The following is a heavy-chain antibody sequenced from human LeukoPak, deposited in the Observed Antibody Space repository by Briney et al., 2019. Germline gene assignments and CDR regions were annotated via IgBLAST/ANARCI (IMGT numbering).Heavy chain of an antibody. J-gene: IGHJ3*02. CDR1: GFTFSSYA. Sequence: PGGSLGLSCAASGFTFSSYAMHWVRQAPGKGLEWVAVISDDGSNKYYADSVKGRFTISRDNSKNTLYLQMNSLRAEDTAVYYCARVDDLDAFDMWGQGTMVTVSS. CDR2: ISDDGSNK. CDR3: ARVDDLDAFDM. V-gene: IGHV3-30*04. D-gene: IGHD2-2*03.